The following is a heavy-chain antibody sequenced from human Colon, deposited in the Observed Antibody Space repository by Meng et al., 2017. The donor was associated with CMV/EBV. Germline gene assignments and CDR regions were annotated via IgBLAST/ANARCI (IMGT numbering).Heavy chain of an antibody. Sequence: QVELVQSGAEVKGPGASVLVSCRPSGYTFTSYGINWVRQAPGQGLEWMGWISGSTGYTNRAQKFQGRVTMTTDTSTSTAYLALTSLTSNDTAVYYCARGRPNWSGVLDYWGQGTLVTVSS. V-gene: IGHV1-18*01. CDR1: GYTFTSYG. CDR3: ARGRPNWSGVLDY. D-gene: IGHD1-1*01. J-gene: IGHJ4*02. CDR2: ISGSTGYT.